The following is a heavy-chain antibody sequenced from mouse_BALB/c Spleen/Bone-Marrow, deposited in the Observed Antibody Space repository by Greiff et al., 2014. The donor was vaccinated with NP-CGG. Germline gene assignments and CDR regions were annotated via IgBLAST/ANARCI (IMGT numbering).Heavy chain of an antibody. J-gene: IGHJ1*01. CDR3: ARDMNFGSSWYFDV. D-gene: IGHD1-1*01. CDR1: GFTFTDYY. V-gene: IGHV7-3*02. Sequence: EVQLQQSGGGLVQPGGSLRLSCATSGFTFTDYYMSWVRQPSGKALEWLGFIRNKANGYTTEYSTSMKGRFTISRDNSQSILYLQMNTLRAENIATYYCARDMNFGSSWYFDVWGAGTTVTVSA. CDR2: IRNKANGYTT.